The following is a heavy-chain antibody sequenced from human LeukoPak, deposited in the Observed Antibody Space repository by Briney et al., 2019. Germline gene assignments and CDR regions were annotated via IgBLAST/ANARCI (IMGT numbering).Heavy chain of an antibody. CDR2: CHHSGSS. Sequence: PSETLSLTCTVSGGSISSGDYYWSWIRQQPGKGLEWIGYCHHSGSSYYNPSLNSRVMISVDRSANHFSLKVSSVTAADTAVYYCAREGDYDSSGFYLDYWGQGTLVTVSS. CDR3: AREGDYDSSGFYLDY. V-gene: IGHV4-31*03. D-gene: IGHD3-22*01. J-gene: IGHJ4*02. CDR1: GGSISSGDYY.